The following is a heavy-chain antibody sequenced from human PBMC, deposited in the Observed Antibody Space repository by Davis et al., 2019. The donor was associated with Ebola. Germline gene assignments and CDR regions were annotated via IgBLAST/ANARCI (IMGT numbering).Heavy chain of an antibody. J-gene: IGHJ4*02. CDR1: GASVSGHY. Sequence: PSETLSLTCTVSGASVSGHYWHWFRQPPGKALEWIGFVSGSGRTSYNPSLKSRVTISADTSKNHFSLNLRSVTAADTAVYFCARFGEGAYWGQGTLVTVSS. V-gene: IGHV4-59*02. CDR3: ARFGEGAY. D-gene: IGHD2-21*01. CDR2: VSGSGRT.